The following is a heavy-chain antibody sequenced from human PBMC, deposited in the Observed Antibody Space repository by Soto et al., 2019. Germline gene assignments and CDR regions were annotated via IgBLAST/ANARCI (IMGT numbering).Heavy chain of an antibody. Sequence: GGSLRLSCAASGFTFSSYGMHWVRQAPGKGLEWVAVIWYDGSNKYYADSVKGRFTISRDNSKNTLYLQMNSLRAEDTAVYYCASGLAMVRGVIGHFDYWGQGTLVTVSS. CDR3: ASGLAMVRGVIGHFDY. CDR2: IWYDGSNK. CDR1: GFTFSSYG. D-gene: IGHD3-10*01. V-gene: IGHV3-33*01. J-gene: IGHJ4*02.